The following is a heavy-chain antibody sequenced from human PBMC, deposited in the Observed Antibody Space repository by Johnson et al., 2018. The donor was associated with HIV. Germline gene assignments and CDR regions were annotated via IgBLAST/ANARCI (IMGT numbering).Heavy chain of an antibody. CDR3: AKDRVVIAAHDAFDI. Sequence: QVQLVESGGGLVQPGRSLRLSCTASGFIFSSYGMHWVRQAPGKGLEWVAVIWYDGSNKYYADSVKGRFTISRDNSKNTLYLQMNSLRAEDTAVYYCAKDRVVIAAHDAFDIWGQGTMVTVSS. D-gene: IGHD2-21*01. V-gene: IGHV3-33*06. J-gene: IGHJ3*02. CDR2: IWYDGSNK. CDR1: GFIFSSYG.